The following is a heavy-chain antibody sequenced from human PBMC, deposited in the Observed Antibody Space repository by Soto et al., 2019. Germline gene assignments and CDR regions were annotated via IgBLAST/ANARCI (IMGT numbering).Heavy chain of an antibody. Sequence: SETLSLTCAVYGGSFRGYYWSGIRQPPGKGLEWIGEINHSGSTNYNPSLKSRVTISVDTSKNQFSLKLSSVTAADTAVYYCARGFDTAMVAPTSSYYGMDVWGQGTTVTVSS. CDR1: GGSFRGYY. D-gene: IGHD5-18*01. J-gene: IGHJ6*02. CDR3: ARGFDTAMVAPTSSYYGMDV. CDR2: INHSGST. V-gene: IGHV4-34*01.